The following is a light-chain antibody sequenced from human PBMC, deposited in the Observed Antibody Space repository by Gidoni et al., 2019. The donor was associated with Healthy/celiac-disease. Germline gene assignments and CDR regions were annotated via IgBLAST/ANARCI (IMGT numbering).Light chain of an antibody. Sequence: DFQMTQSPSSMSASVGDRVTILCRASQCISSYLNWYQQKPGKAHKLMIYAASSLQSGVPSRFSGSVSGTEFTLTISSLQPEDFATYYCQQSYSTHGTFGQGTKLEIK. V-gene: IGKV1-39*01. CDR3: QQSYSTHGT. CDR2: AAS. CDR1: QCISSY. J-gene: IGKJ2*01.